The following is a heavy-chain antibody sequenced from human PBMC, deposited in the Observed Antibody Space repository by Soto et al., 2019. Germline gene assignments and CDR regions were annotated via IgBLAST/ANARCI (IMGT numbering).Heavy chain of an antibody. CDR2: IIPIFGTA. Sequence: QVQLVQSGAEVKKPGSSVKVSCKASGGTFSSYAIIWVRQAPGQGREWMGGIIPIFGTANYAQKFQGRVTITADESTSTAYMELSSVRSEDTAVYYFARYLREAFRPNNWFDHWGQGTLVTVSS. CDR1: GGTFSSYA. J-gene: IGHJ5*02. CDR3: ARYLREAFRPNNWFDH. D-gene: IGHD3-3*02. V-gene: IGHV1-69*01.